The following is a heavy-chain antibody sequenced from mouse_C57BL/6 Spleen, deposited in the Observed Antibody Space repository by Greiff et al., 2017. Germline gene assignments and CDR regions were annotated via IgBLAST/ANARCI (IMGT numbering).Heavy chain of an antibody. CDR1: GYTFTGYW. CDR3: AREGDDEAY. V-gene: IGHV1-9*01. CDR2: ILPGSCST. J-gene: IGHJ3*01. Sequence: QVQLQQSGAELMKPGASVKLSCTATGYTFTGYWIGWVKQRPGHGLEWIGEILPGSCSTYFNEKFKGQVTFTADTSSNTAYMQLSSLTTEDSSIYYCAREGDDEAYWGQGTLVTVSA. D-gene: IGHD2-12*01.